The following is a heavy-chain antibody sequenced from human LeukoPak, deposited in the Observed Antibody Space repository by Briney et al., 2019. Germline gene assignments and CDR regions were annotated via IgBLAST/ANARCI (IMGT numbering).Heavy chain of an antibody. J-gene: IGHJ6*02. V-gene: IGHV3-33*01. Sequence: GGSLRLSCAASGFTFSSYGMHWVRQAPGKGLEWVAVVWYDGSKTYFADSVKDRFTMSRDNSKSTVYTQMNSLRAEDTAVYYCARDCGYNNYGMDVWGQGTTVTVSS. CDR1: GFTFSSYG. CDR2: VWYDGSKT. CDR3: ARDCGYNNYGMDV. D-gene: IGHD1-14*01.